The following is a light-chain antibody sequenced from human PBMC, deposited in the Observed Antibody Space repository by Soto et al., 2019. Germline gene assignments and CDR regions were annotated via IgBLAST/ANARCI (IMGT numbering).Light chain of an antibody. Sequence: DIQMTQSPSSVPASVGDRVTITCRASQNISGWLAWFQQKPGKAPNLLIYAASILQSGVPSRLSGSGSGTDFTLTITYLQPEDFATYYCQQANSFPWTFGQGTKVDTK. CDR3: QQANSFPWT. V-gene: IGKV1-12*01. J-gene: IGKJ1*01. CDR1: QNISGW. CDR2: AAS.